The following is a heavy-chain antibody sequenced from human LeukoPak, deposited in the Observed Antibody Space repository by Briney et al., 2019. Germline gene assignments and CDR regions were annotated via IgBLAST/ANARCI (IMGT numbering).Heavy chain of an antibody. J-gene: IGHJ6*03. CDR1: GFTFSSYD. Sequence: GGSLRLSCAASGFTFSSYDMHWVRQATGKGLEWVSAIGTAGDTYYPGSVKGRLTISRENAKNSLYLQMNSLRAGDTAVYYCARDGSGYDGTSHMDVWGKGTTVTVSS. D-gene: IGHD5-12*01. CDR2: IGTAGDT. CDR3: ARDGSGYDGTSHMDV. V-gene: IGHV3-13*01.